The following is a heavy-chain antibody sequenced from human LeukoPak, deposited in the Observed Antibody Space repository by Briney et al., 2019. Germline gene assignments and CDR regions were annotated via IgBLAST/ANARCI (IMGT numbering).Heavy chain of an antibody. D-gene: IGHD2-21*02. CDR1: GGSFSGYY. J-gene: IGHJ2*01. CDR3: AARDPRGWYFDL. Sequence: SETLSLTCAVYGGSFSGYYWSWIRQPPGKGLEWIGEINHSGSTNYNPSLKSRVTISVDTSKSQFSLKLSSVTAADTAVYYCAARDPRGWYFDLWGRGTLVTVSS. CDR2: INHSGST. V-gene: IGHV4-34*01.